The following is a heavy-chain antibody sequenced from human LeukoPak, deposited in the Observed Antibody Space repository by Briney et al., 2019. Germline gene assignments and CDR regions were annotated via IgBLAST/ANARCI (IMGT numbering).Heavy chain of an antibody. CDR2: IYYDGTT. CDR3: ARGPSTGYIYYYYMDV. D-gene: IGHD5-24*01. V-gene: IGHV4-59*01. Sequence: PSETLSLSCTVSGGSISSYYWSWIRQPPGKGLEWIGYIYYDGTTNYNSSLKSRVTISVDTSKNQFSVKLNSVTAADTAVYYCARGPSTGYIYYYYMDVWGKGTTVTVSS. CDR1: GGSISSYY. J-gene: IGHJ6*03.